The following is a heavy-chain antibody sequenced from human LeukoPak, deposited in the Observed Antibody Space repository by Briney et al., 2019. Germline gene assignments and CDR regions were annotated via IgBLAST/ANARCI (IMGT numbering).Heavy chain of an antibody. Sequence: ASVKVSCKAYGYTFTSYDINWVRQATGQGLEWMGWMNPNSGNTGYAQKFQGRVTMTRNTSISTAYMELSSLRSEDTAVYYCARGRIAARGRWFDPWGQGTLVTVSS. CDR3: ARGRIAARGRWFDP. CDR1: GYTFTSYD. V-gene: IGHV1-8*01. D-gene: IGHD6-6*01. CDR2: MNPNSGNT. J-gene: IGHJ5*02.